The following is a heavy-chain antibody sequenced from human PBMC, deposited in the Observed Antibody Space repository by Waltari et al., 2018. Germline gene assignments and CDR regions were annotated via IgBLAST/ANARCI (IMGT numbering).Heavy chain of an antibody. J-gene: IGHJ4*02. CDR2: ISGSGSTI. D-gene: IGHD2-15*01. CDR3: VVGFCSGGSCYSRDY. V-gene: IGHV3-48*03. Sequence: EVQLVESGGGWVQPGGSLRLSCAASGFSFGDYERNWVRQAPGKGLEWVSYISGSGSTIYYADSVKGRFTISRDNAKDSLYLEMSDLRVEDTALYYCVVGFCSGGSCYSRDYWGQGTLVTVSS. CDR1: GFSFGDYE.